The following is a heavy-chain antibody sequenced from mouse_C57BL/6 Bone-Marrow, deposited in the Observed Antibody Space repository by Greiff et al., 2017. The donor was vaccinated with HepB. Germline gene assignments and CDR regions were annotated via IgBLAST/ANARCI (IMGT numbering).Heavy chain of an antibody. CDR2: ISSGGSYT. D-gene: IGHD1-1*01. V-gene: IGHV5-6*01. CDR3: ARLYYYGSNY. J-gene: IGHJ2*01. CDR1: GFTFSSYG. Sequence: EVKLQESGGDLVKPGGSLKLSCAASGFTFSSYGMSWVRQTPDKRLEWVATISSGGSYTYYPDSVKGRFTISRDNAKNTLYLQMSSLKSEDTAMYYCARLYYYGSNYWGQGTTLTVSS.